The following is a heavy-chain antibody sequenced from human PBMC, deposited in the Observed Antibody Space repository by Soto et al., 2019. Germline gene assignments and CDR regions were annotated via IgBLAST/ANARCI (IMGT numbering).Heavy chain of an antibody. CDR1: GYSFTSYW. D-gene: IGHD1-1*01. CDR3: AVRRYFMYNWNDGDAFDI. Sequence: PGESLKISCKGSGYSFTSYWIGWVRQMPGKGLEWMGIIYPGDSDTRYSPSFQGQVTISADKSISTAYLQWSSLKASDTAMYYCAVRRYFMYNWNDGDAFDIWGQGTMVTVSS. V-gene: IGHV5-51*01. J-gene: IGHJ3*02. CDR2: IYPGDSDT.